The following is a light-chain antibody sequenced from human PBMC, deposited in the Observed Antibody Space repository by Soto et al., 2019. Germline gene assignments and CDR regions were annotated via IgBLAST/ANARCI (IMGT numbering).Light chain of an antibody. CDR2: WAS. Sequence: DIVMTQSPDSLAVSLGERTTINCKSSQSVLYSSNNNNYLAWYHQKPGQPPKLLIYWASTRESGVPDRFSGSGSGPDFTLTVSNLQAEDVAVYYCQQYYTTPPTFGGGTKVEIK. CDR1: QSVLYSSNNNNY. J-gene: IGKJ4*01. V-gene: IGKV4-1*01. CDR3: QQYYTTPPT.